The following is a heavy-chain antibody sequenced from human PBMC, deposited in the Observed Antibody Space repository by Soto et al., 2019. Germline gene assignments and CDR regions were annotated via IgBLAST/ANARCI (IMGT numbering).Heavy chain of an antibody. CDR2: INHSGST. CDR1: GGSFSGYY. D-gene: IGHD3-9*01. V-gene: IGHV4-34*01. J-gene: IGHJ6*03. Sequence: PSETLSLTCAVYGGSFSGYYWSWIRQPPGKGLEWIGEINHSGSTNYNPSLKSRVTISVDTSKNQFSLKLSSVTAADTAVYYCARACPYDILTGYYTIYYYMDVWGKGTTVTVSS. CDR3: ARACPYDILTGYYTIYYYMDV.